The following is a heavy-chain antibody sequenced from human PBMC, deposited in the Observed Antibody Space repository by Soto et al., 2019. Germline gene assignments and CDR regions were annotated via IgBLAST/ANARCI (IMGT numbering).Heavy chain of an antibody. J-gene: IGHJ4*02. Sequence: SETLSLTCTVSGGSISSSSYYSGWIRQPPGKGLEWIGSIYYSGSTYYNPSLKSRVTISVDTSKNQFSLKLSSVTAADTAVYYCASSPFPYYYGFGWGQGTLVTVSS. CDR2: IYYSGST. D-gene: IGHD3-10*01. CDR3: ASSPFPYYYGFG. CDR1: GGSISSSSYY. V-gene: IGHV4-39*07.